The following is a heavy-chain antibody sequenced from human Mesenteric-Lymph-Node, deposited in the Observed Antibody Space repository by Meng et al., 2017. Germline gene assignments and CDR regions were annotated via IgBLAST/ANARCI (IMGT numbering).Heavy chain of an antibody. V-gene: IGHV1-2*05. CDR3: AREGDKYENDY. CDR2: HNTNSGGT. J-gene: IGHJ4*02. CDR1: GYTFTGYD. D-gene: IGHD2-2*01. Sequence: QVQLVQSGAEVKKPGASVRVSCKSSGYTFTGYDMHWVRQAPGQGLEWMGRHNTNSGGTNYAQKVQGRITMTRDTSISTAYRELSRLRADDTCVYYGAREGDKYENDYWGQGTLVTVSS.